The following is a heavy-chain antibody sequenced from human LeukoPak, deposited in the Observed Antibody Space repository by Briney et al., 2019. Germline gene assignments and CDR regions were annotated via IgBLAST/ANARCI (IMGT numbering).Heavy chain of an antibody. Sequence: SGGSLRLSCAASGFTFISYAMHWVRQAPGKGLEWVAVISYDGSNKYYADSVKGRFTISRDNSKNTLYLQMNSLRAEDTAVYYCARGSPPHDAFDIWGQGTMVTVSS. CDR1: GFTFISYA. V-gene: IGHV3-30*04. J-gene: IGHJ3*02. CDR2: ISYDGSNK. CDR3: ARGSPPHDAFDI.